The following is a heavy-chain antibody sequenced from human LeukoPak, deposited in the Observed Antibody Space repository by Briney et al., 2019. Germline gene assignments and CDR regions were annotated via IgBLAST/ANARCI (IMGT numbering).Heavy chain of an antibody. CDR2: LHADGNEK. Sequence: GGSLRLSCAAYGFSLSGYWMSWVRQAPGEGLEWVARLHADGNEKYFVHSVKGRFTVHRDNAKNSLYLQMNSLRVEDTAVYYCARGGYSFDYLGQGTLVTVSS. D-gene: IGHD5-12*01. CDR1: GFSLSGYW. V-gene: IGHV3-7*01. J-gene: IGHJ4*02. CDR3: ARGGYSFDY.